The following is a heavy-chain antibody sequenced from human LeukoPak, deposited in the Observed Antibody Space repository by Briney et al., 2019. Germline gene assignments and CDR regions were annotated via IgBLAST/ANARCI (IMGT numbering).Heavy chain of an antibody. D-gene: IGHD3-3*01. V-gene: IGHV3-53*01. CDR3: ARGGVNDFWSGYYTGIGDYYYMDV. CDR1: GFTVSSNY. CDR2: IYSCGSP. J-gene: IGHJ6*03. Sequence: GGSLRLSCAASGFTVSSNYMSGVRQAPGKGLEWVSVIYSCGSPYYGGSVKGRFTISRDNSKNTLYLQMNSLGAEDTAVYYCARGGVNDFWSGYYTGIGDYYYMDVWGKGTTVTVSS.